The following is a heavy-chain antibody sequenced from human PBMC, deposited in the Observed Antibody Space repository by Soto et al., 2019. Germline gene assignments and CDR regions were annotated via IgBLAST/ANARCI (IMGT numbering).Heavy chain of an antibody. CDR1: GYTFTSYD. J-gene: IGHJ4*02. V-gene: IGHV1-8*01. CDR3: ARGLDPALYCCGGSCYAFVY. CDR2: MNPNSGNT. Sequence: GASVKVSCKASGYTFTSYDVNWVRQATGQGLEWMGWMNPNSGNTGYAQKFQGRVTMTRNTSISTAYMELSSLRSEDTAVYYCARGLDPALYCCGGSCYAFVYWGQGTLVTVSS. D-gene: IGHD2-15*01.